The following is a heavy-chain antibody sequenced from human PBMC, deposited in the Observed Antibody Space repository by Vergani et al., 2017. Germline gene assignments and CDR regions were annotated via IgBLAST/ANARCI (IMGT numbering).Heavy chain of an antibody. CDR1: GGSMSGYY. V-gene: IGHV4-59*01. J-gene: IGHJ5*02. CDR3: GRVADFYGLGSRLLDL. D-gene: IGHD3-10*01. Sequence: QVRLQESGPGLVKPSETLSLPCSVSGGSMSGYYWSWIRQPPGKELEWIGYMYHSCSTNYNPSLETRVTISGDTSKNQFSLKLNSVTAADTAVYYCGRVADFYGLGSRLLDLWGQGILVTVSS. CDR2: MYHSCST.